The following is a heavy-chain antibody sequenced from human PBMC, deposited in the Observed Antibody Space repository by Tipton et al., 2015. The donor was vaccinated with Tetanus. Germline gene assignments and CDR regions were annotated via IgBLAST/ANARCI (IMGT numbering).Heavy chain of an antibody. D-gene: IGHD2-15*01. CDR2: ISSSSSTI. J-gene: IGHJ6*02. Sequence: LSLTCAASGFTFSSYSMNWVRQAPGKGLEWVSYISSSSSTIYYADSVKGRFTISRDNAKNSLYLQMNSLRDEDTAVYYCARDSFPYYGMDVWGQGTTVTVSS. CDR1: GFTFSSYS. V-gene: IGHV3-48*02. CDR3: ARDSFPYYGMDV.